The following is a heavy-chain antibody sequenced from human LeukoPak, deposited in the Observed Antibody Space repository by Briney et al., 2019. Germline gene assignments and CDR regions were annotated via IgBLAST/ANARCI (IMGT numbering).Heavy chain of an antibody. V-gene: IGHV1-2*04. Sequence: ASVTVSCKASGYTFTGYYMHWVRQAPGQGLEWMGWINPNSGGTNYAQKFQGWVTMTRDTSISTAYMELSRLRSDDTAVYYCAREYYDFWSGLHNRYGMDVWGQGTTVTVSS. CDR2: INPNSGGT. CDR3: AREYYDFWSGLHNRYGMDV. CDR1: GYTFTGYY. J-gene: IGHJ6*02. D-gene: IGHD3-3*01.